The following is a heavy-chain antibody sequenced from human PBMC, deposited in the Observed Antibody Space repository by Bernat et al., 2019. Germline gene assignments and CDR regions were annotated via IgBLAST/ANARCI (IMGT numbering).Heavy chain of an antibody. J-gene: IGHJ3*01. V-gene: IGHV4-31*03. CDR2: IYYSGNT. CDR1: GGSISSGGYY. CDR3: AGDRHAFAF. Sequence: QVQLQESGPGLGKPSQTLSLTCTVSGGSISSGGYYWSLNRQQAGKGLEWIGYIYYSGNTSYNPSLKSRVTISVDTSRNPFSLRLSSVPAADAAVYYSAGDRHAFAFWGQGKMVTVSS.